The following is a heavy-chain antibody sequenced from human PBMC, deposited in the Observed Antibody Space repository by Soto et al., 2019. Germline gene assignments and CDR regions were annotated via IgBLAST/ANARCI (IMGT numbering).Heavy chain of an antibody. D-gene: IGHD1-26*01. Sequence: GGPLEVSFKGPRGTFTKYYIKWGGQAPRQRGWWMGVINPHGGSTAYAQKFKGRVTLTRDTSASTVYMEVSSLTSEDTAMYYCARSSGGNFGIIIEGTNWFAPWGQGTLVTVSS. CDR1: RGTFTKYY. J-gene: IGHJ5*02. CDR2: INPHGGST. CDR3: ARSSGGNFGIIIEGTNWFAP. V-gene: IGHV1-46*01.